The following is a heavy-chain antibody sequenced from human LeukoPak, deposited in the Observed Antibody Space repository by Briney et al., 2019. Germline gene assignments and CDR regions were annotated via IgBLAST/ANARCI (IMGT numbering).Heavy chain of an antibody. CDR2: ISSSGSAI. CDR3: AREDYGSGNFHFDY. J-gene: IGHJ4*02. Sequence: GGSLRLSCAASGFTFSSYEMNWVRQAPGQGLEWVSYISSSGSAIYYADSVKGRFTISRDNAKNSLYLQMNSLRAEDTAVYYCAREDYGSGNFHFDYWGQGTLVTVSS. V-gene: IGHV3-48*03. D-gene: IGHD3-10*01. CDR1: GFTFSSYE.